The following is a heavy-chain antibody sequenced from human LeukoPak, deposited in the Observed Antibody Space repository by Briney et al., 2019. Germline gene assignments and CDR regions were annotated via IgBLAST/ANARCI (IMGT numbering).Heavy chain of an antibody. CDR3: ARLGATTYDY. D-gene: IGHD1-26*01. J-gene: IGHJ4*02. Sequence: GASVKVSCKASGYTFIGYYMHWVRQAPGQGLEWMGWINPNSGDTRYAQSFQGRVTMTRDTSITTAYMELSRLRSDDTAVYYCARLGATTYDYWGQGTLITVSS. CDR1: GYTFIGYY. CDR2: INPNSGDT. V-gene: IGHV1-2*02.